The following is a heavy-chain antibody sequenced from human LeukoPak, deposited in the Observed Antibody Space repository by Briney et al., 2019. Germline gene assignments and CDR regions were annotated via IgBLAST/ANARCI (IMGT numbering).Heavy chain of an antibody. CDR2: IVVGSGNT. CDR3: AKNAGYSYGLYYFDY. J-gene: IGHJ4*02. D-gene: IGHD5-18*01. CDR1: GFTFTSSA. V-gene: IGHV1-58*02. Sequence: GTSVKVSCKASGFTFTSSAMQWVRQARGQRLEWIGWIVVGSGNTNYAQKFQERVTITRDMSTSTAYMELSSLRAEDSAVYYCAKNAGYSYGLYYFDYWGQGTLVTVSS.